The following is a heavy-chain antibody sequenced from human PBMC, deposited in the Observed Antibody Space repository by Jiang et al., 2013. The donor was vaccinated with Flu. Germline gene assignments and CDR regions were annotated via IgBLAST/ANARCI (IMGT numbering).Heavy chain of an antibody. CDR1: GYTFTGYY. V-gene: IGHV1-2*04. D-gene: IGHD2-15*01. CDR2: INPNSGGT. Sequence: GAEVKKPGASVKVSCKASGYTFTGYYMHWVRQAPGQGLEWMGWINPNSGGTNYAQKFQGWVTMTRDTSISTAYMELSRLRSDDTAVYYCARDRPHCSGGSCYWGRGPFDYWGQGTLVTVSS. J-gene: IGHJ4*02. CDR3: ARDRPHCSGGSCYWGRGPFDY.